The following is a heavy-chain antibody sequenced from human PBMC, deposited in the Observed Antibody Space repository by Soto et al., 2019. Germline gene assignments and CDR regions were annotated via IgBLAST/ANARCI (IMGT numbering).Heavy chain of an antibody. Sequence: QITLKESGPTLVKPTQTLTLTCTFSGFSVRTKGVGVGWIRQPPGKALEWLARIYWDDDKRYSPSLKSRLTITKDTSKNQVVLRMTTMEAVDTGTYYCARSGDYYDSSGYINYWGQGTRVTVSS. J-gene: IGHJ4*02. CDR3: ARSGDYYDSSGYINY. D-gene: IGHD3-22*01. CDR1: GFSVRTKGVG. CDR2: IYWDDDK. V-gene: IGHV2-5*02.